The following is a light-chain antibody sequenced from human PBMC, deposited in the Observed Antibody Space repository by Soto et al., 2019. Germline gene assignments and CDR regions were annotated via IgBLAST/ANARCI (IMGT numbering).Light chain of an antibody. CDR1: SSDINTSRY. CDR2: EVS. Sequence: QSALTQPASVSGSPGQWITLSCIGASSDINTSRYVSWYQQHPGKAPKLLIYEVSIRPSGVSSRFSGSKSANTASLTISGLQSEDEADYFCSSDVSVYGLGVFGGGTQLTVL. J-gene: IGLJ3*02. CDR3: SSDVSVYGLGV. V-gene: IGLV2-14*01.